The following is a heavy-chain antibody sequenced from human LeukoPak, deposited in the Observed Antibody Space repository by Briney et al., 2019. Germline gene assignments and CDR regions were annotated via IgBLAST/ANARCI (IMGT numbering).Heavy chain of an antibody. V-gene: IGHV3-23*01. J-gene: IGHJ5*02. Sequence: GGSLRLSCAASGFTFSSYAMSWVRQAPGKGLEGVSDISGSGGSTYYADSVKGRFTISRDNSKNTLHLQINSLSAEDTAVYYCAKSRADSSGWYSSTWFDPWGQGTLVTVSS. D-gene: IGHD6-19*01. CDR2: ISGSGGST. CDR1: GFTFSSYA. CDR3: AKSRADSSGWYSSTWFDP.